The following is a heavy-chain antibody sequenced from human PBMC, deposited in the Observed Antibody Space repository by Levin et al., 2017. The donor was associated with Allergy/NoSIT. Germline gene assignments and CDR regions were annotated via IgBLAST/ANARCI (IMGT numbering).Heavy chain of an antibody. CDR1: GFTFSSYG. CDR2: IWYDGSNK. D-gene: IGHD6-13*01. Sequence: GGSLRLSCAASGFTFSSYGMHWVRQAPGKGLEWVAVIWYDGSNKYYADSVKGRFTISRDNSKNTLYLQMNSLRAEDTAVYYCARDDRPYSSSWWYTIDYWGQGTLVTVSS. J-gene: IGHJ4*02. V-gene: IGHV3-33*01. CDR3: ARDDRPYSSSWWYTIDY.